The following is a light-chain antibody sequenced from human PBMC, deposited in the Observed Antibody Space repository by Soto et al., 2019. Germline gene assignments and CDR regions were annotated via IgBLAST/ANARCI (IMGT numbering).Light chain of an antibody. J-gene: IGLJ1*01. Sequence: SMLSQPASVYGAAGQSMTLSYTGTSDEVGAYNSVSWYQQLPHKAXQIILYXXTXRLSGVSSRLSGSTSGNAASLTISGLQAQDEAHYYCTSYTSSTTPVFGTGTKVTVL. CDR2: XXT. V-gene: IGLV2-14*03. CDR3: TSYTSSTTPV. CDR1: SDEVGAYNS.